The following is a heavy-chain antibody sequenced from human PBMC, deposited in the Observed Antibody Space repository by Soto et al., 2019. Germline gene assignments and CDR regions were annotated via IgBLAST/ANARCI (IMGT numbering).Heavy chain of an antibody. CDR2: INHSGST. Sequence: SETLSLTCAVYGGSFSGYYWSWIRQPPGKGLEWIGEINHSGSTNYNPSLKSRVTISVDTSKNQFSLKLSSVTAADTAVYYCASSILDGNWFDPWGQGTLVTVSS. D-gene: IGHD4-17*01. J-gene: IGHJ5*02. CDR1: GGSFSGYY. V-gene: IGHV4-34*01. CDR3: ASSILDGNWFDP.